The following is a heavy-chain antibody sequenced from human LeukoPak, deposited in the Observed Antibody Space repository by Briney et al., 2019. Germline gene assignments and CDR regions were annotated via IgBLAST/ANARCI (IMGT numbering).Heavy chain of an antibody. V-gene: IGHV3-13*01. D-gene: IGHD3-22*01. J-gene: IGHJ4*02. CDR2: IGSAGDT. Sequence: GGSLRLSCAASGFIFSSYDMHWVRQGTGKGLEGVSSIGSAGDTYYVGSVKGRFTISRENAKKSLYLQMNSLRAEDTAVYYCARGGASGSYVFDYWGQGTLVTVSS. CDR3: ARGGASGSYVFDY. CDR1: GFIFSSYD.